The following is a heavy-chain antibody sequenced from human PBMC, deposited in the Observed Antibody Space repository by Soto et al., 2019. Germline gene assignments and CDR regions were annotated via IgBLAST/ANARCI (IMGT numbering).Heavy chain of an antibody. Sequence: QVQLGQSGAEVKKPGASVKVTFKAYGYTFTSCGISWVRQAPGQGLEWMGWISAYNGNTKYAQKLQGRVTMTTDTSTSTAYMELRSLRSDDTAVYYCAIDSPPVDYWGQGTLVTVSS. V-gene: IGHV1-18*01. CDR1: GYTFTSCG. CDR2: ISAYNGNT. CDR3: AIDSPPVDY. J-gene: IGHJ4*02.